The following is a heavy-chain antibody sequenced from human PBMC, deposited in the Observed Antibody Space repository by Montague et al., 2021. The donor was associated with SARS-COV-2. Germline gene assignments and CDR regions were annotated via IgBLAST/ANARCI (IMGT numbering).Heavy chain of an antibody. D-gene: IGHD3-22*01. J-gene: IGHJ6*02. CDR2: IHKNGDT. Sequence: SETLSLTCTVSGGSITNDDWSWIRQPPGKGLEWIVNIHKNGDTDYNPSLKSRVTISVDTSKSQFSLKVTSATAADTAVYYCARYYERSLDVWGQGTTVTVSS. V-gene: IGHV4-59*08. CDR1: GGSITNDD. CDR3: ARYYERSLDV.